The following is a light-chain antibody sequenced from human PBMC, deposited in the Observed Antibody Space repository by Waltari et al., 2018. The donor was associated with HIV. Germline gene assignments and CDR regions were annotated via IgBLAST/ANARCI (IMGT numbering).Light chain of an antibody. CDR1: QTVISN. J-gene: IGKJ2*01. Sequence: EIVMTQSPATLSVSPGERATLTCRPSQTVISNLAWYQQKPGQAPGLLVYGASTRAAGVPARFTGSGSGTEFTLTISSLQSEDFAVYYCQQYNYWPPYTFGQGTKVEIK. CDR3: QQYNYWPPYT. V-gene: IGKV3-15*01. CDR2: GAS.